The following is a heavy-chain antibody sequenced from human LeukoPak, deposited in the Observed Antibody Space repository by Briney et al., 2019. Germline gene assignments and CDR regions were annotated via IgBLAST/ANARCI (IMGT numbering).Heavy chain of an antibody. D-gene: IGHD6-19*01. CDR3: ARLIAVPSYPAQYYYMGV. V-gene: IGHV3-11*01. CDR2: IKTSGTTT. CDR1: GFIFSDYY. J-gene: IGHJ6*03. Sequence: PGGSLKLSCAASGFIFSDYYMGWIRQAPGKGLDWVSNIKTSGTTTYYADSVKGRFTVSRDNARNSLFLQVNSLRAEDTAVYYCARLIAVPSYPAQYYYMGVWGKGTTVIV.